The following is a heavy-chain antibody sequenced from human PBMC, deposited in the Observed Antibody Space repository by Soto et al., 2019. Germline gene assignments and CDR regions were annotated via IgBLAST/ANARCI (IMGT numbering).Heavy chain of an antibody. CDR3: ARVGTIIVGTWYFDY. D-gene: IGHD3-22*01. Sequence: QVQLQESGPGLVKPSQTLSLTCTVSGGSISSGGYYWSWIRQHPGKGLEWIGYIYYSGSTYYNPSLKSRLTKSVDTSKNQFSLKRSFVTAADTAVYYCARVGTIIVGTWYFDYWGKGTLVTVSS. J-gene: IGHJ4*02. V-gene: IGHV4-31*03. CDR2: IYYSGST. CDR1: GGSISSGGYY.